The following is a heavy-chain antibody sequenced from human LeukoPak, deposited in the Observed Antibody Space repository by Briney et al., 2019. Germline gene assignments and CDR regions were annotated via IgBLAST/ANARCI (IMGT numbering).Heavy chain of an antibody. CDR2: IGISASST. CDR1: GSTFDNYA. J-gene: IGHJ3*01. V-gene: IGHV3-23*01. D-gene: IGHD3-3*01. Sequence: PGGSLRLSCEASGSTFDNYAMSWVRQAPGKGLEWVSTIGISASSTYYADAVKGRSTISRDNSQKTVMRQMNRLRCEDSAVYYCATDPWEITIGDALVFWGQGTKVAVSS. CDR3: ATDPWEITIGDALVF.